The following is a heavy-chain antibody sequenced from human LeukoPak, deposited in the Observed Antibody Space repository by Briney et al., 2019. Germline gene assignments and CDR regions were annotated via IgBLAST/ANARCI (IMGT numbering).Heavy chain of an antibody. J-gene: IGHJ3*01. CDR2: ISGRGGST. D-gene: IGHD2-21*01. V-gene: IGHV3-23*01. CDR3: ARDPRPSGVSAFDV. Sequence: RAGGSLRLSCAASGFTFSSYAMSWVRQAPGKGLEWVSAISGRGGSTYYADSVKGRFTISRDNSKNTLYLQMNSLRAEDTAVYYCARDPRPSGVSAFDVWGQGTMVTVSS. CDR1: GFTFSSYA.